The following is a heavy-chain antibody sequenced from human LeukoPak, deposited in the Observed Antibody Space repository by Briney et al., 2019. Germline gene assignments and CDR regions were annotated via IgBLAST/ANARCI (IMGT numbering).Heavy chain of an antibody. D-gene: IGHD3-9*01. V-gene: IGHV3-7*05. Sequence: PGGSLRLSCAASGFTFSSYWMSWVRQAPGKGLEWVANIKQDGGEKYYVDSVKGRFTISRDNAKNSLYLQMNSLRAEDTAVYYCARQSGKEQPNVLRYFDWLYETYYFDYWGQGTLVTVSS. J-gene: IGHJ4*02. CDR2: IKQDGGEK. CDR1: GFTFSSYW. CDR3: ARQSGKEQPNVLRYFDWLYETYYFDY.